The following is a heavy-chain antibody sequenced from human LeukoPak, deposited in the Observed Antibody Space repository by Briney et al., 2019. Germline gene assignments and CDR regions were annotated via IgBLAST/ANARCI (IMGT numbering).Heavy chain of an antibody. CDR3: ARRITYMDV. Sequence: SETLSLTCTVPGGSISTYHWSWIRQPPGKGLEWIDYIYTSGSTRYNPSLNSRVTISVDTSKNQFSLKLSSVTAADTAVYYCARRITYMDVWGNGTTVTVSS. CDR2: IYTSGST. D-gene: IGHD3-10*01. J-gene: IGHJ6*03. V-gene: IGHV4-4*08. CDR1: GGSISTYH.